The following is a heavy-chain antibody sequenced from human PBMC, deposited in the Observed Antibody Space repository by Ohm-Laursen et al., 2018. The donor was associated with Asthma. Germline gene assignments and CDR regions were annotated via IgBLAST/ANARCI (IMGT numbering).Heavy chain of an antibody. CDR1: GFTFSSYG. J-gene: IGHJ5*02. CDR3: ARDSSSYSNWFDP. CDR2: ISYDGSNK. V-gene: IGHV3-30*03. Sequence: SLRLSCTASGFTFSSYGMHWVRQAPGKGLEWVAVISYDGSNKYYADSVKGRFTISRDNSKNTLYLQMNSLRAEDTAVYYCARDSSSYSNWFDPWGQGTLVTVSS. D-gene: IGHD6-13*01.